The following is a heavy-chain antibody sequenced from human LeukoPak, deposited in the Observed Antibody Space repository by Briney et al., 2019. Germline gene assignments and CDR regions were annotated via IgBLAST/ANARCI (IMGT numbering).Heavy chain of an antibody. V-gene: IGHV3-23*01. Sequence: PGGSPRLSCAASGFTFDDYGMTWVRQAPGKGLEWVSGISGSGFNTYYADSVKGRFTISRDNSKNTLYLQMNSLRAEDTAVYHCAKGYSSGSPDGIGYWGQGSPVTVSS. CDR3: AKGYSSGSPDGIGY. CDR2: ISGSGFNT. CDR1: GFTFDDYG. D-gene: IGHD6-19*01. J-gene: IGHJ4*02.